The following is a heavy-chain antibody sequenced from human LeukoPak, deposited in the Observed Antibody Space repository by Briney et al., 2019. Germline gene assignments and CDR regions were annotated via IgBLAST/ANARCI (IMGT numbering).Heavy chain of an antibody. CDR2: ISSTSKYV. CDR3: ASHVGSTRNFDY. Sequence: PGGSLRLSYAASGFTFSTYSMNWVRQAPGKGLEWVSSISSTSKYVYYADSVKGRFTVSRDNAKNSLFLQMNSLRAEDTAVYYCASHVGSTRNFDYWGQGTLVTVSS. D-gene: IGHD2-2*01. V-gene: IGHV3-21*01. CDR1: GFTFSTYS. J-gene: IGHJ4*02.